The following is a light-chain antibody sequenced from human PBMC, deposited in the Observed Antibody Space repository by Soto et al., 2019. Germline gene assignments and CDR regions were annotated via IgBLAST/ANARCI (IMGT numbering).Light chain of an antibody. CDR1: SSNIGAGYE. CDR3: QSYDSSLSGSYV. J-gene: IGLJ1*01. CDR2: GND. Sequence: QSVLTQPPSVSGAPGQRVTISCTGTSSNIGAGYEVHWYHQLPGTAPKLLVSGNDNRPSGVPDRLSASRSGSSASLAITGLQAEDEADYYCQSYDSSLSGSYVFGSGTKLTVL. V-gene: IGLV1-40*01.